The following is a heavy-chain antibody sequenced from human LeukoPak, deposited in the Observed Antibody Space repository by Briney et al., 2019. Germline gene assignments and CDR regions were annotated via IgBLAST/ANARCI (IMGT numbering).Heavy chain of an antibody. CDR3: ARRSSMTTVNFDY. V-gene: IGHV4-34*01. CDR2: VTDSGRT. CDR1: GGSFSGYY. D-gene: IGHD4-11*01. Sequence: SETLSLTCAVYGGSFSGYYWTWIRQSPGKGLEWIGEVTDSGRTKYNPSLKSRLTISADKSKSQFSLKLTSVTAADTAVYYCARRSSMTTVNFDYWGQGTLVTVSS. J-gene: IGHJ4*02.